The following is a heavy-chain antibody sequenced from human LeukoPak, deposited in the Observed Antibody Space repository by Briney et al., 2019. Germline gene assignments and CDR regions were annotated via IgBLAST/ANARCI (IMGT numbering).Heavy chain of an antibody. J-gene: IGHJ4*02. D-gene: IGHD2-15*01. CDR1: GFTFSSSW. CDR2: IKQDGSDK. CDR3: ARGPLSRPFDY. Sequence: GESLRLSCTASGFTFSSSWMSWVCQAPGKGLEWVANIKQDGSDKYYVDSVKGRFTISRDNAKNSLYLQMDSLRAADTAVYYCARGPLSRPFDYWGQGTLVTVSS. V-gene: IGHV3-7*05.